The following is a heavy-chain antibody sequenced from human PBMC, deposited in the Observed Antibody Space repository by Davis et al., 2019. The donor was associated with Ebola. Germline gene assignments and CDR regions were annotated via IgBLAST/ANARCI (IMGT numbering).Heavy chain of an antibody. D-gene: IGHD4-17*01. J-gene: IGHJ4*02. CDR2: INPNSGGT. CDR3: ARDRGNYGDYDY. CDR1: GYTFTGYY. V-gene: IGHV1-2*02. Sequence: ASVKVSCKASGYTFTGYYMHWVRQAPGQGLEWMGWINPNSGGTNYAQKFQGRVTTTRDTSISTAYMELSRLRSDDTAVYYCARDRGNYGDYDYWGQGTLVTVSS.